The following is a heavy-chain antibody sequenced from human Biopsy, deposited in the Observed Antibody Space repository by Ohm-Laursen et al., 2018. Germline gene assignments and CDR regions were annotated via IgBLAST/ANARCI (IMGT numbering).Heavy chain of an antibody. CDR3: ARRGSGGRSFDY. Sequence: TLSLTCTVSGDSINSSYWSWIRQAPGKGLGWIGFISNSGNTNYNPSLKSRVTISADTSKNQFSLKLGSVTVADTAVFYCARRGSGGRSFDYWGQGSLVTVSS. D-gene: IGHD2-15*01. V-gene: IGHV4-59*08. CDR2: ISNSGNT. J-gene: IGHJ4*02. CDR1: GDSINSSY.